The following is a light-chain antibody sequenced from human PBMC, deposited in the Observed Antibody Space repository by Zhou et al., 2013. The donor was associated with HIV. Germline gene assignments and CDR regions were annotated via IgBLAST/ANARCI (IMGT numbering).Light chain of an antibody. V-gene: IGKV1-NL1*01. CDR1: QGIASS. CDR3: QHYYTVPWT. CDR2: AAS. Sequence: DIQMTQSPSSLSASVGDRVSITCRASQGIASSLVWYQQKPGTPPKLLVYAASRLESGVPSRFSGSGSGTDYTLTISSLQSEDFATYYCQHYYTVPWTFGRG. J-gene: IGKJ1*01.